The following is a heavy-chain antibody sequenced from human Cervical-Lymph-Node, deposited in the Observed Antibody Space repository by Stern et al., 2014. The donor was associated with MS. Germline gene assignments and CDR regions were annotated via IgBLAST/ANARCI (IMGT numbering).Heavy chain of an antibody. V-gene: IGHV3-23*04. CDR1: GFSFTNYA. D-gene: IGHD3-10*01. J-gene: IGHJ4*02. CDR3: ARDMSPDFGVSFSYLDQ. CDR2: VAGSGGIT. Sequence: EVQLVESGGGLVQPGESLRLSCAASGFSFTNYAMSWVRQAPGKGLEWVSTVAGSGGITYHADSVKGRFTISRDNFKNTVYLQVNSLRVEDTAIYYCARDMSPDFGVSFSYLDQWGQGTLVTVSS.